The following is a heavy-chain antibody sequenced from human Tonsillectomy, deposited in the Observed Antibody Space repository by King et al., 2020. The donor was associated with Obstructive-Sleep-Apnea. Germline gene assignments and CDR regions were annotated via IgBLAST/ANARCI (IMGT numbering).Heavy chain of an antibody. Sequence: QVQLVESGGGVVQPGRSRRLSCAASGFTFSSYGMHWVRQAPGKGLEWVAVIWYDGSNKYNADSVKGLLTISRGNSKKTLYLQRNSLRAEETAVSYCARVGEYSSSWAYYYYGMDVWGQGTTVTVSS. V-gene: IGHV3-33*01. CDR3: ARVGEYSSSWAYYYYGMDV. D-gene: IGHD6-13*01. CDR2: IWYDGSNK. J-gene: IGHJ6*02. CDR1: GFTFSSYG.